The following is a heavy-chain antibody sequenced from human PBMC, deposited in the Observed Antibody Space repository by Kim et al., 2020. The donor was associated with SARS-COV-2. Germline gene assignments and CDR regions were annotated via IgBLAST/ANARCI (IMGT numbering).Heavy chain of an antibody. CDR3: ARDYAYSSSWPDYYYYGMDV. D-gene: IGHD6-13*01. Sequence: SETLSLTCTVSGGSISSYYWSWIRQPAGKGLEWIGRIYTSGSTNYNPSLKSRVTMSVDTSKNQFSLKLSSVTAADTAVYYCARDYAYSSSWPDYYYYGMDVWGQGTTVTVSS. CDR1: GGSISSYY. CDR2: IYTSGST. J-gene: IGHJ6*02. V-gene: IGHV4-4*07.